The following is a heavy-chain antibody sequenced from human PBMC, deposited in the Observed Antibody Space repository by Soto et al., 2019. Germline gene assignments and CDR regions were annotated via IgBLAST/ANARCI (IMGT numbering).Heavy chain of an antibody. CDR2: ISAHNGNT. Sequence: QVHLVQSGAEVKNPGASVKVSCKCSGYDFTTYGITWVRQAPGQGLEWMAWISAHNGNTNYAPNLQGRVTVTRDTSTSTAYIELRSLRSDDTAVYYCARGRYGDYWGQGALVTVS. V-gene: IGHV1-18*01. CDR1: GYDFTTYG. J-gene: IGHJ4*02. D-gene: IGHD1-1*01. CDR3: ARGRYGDY.